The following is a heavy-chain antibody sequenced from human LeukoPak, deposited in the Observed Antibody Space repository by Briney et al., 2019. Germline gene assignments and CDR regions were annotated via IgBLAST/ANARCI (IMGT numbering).Heavy chain of an antibody. D-gene: IGHD6-19*01. CDR1: GGSISSYY. J-gene: IGHJ4*02. V-gene: IGHV4-59*01. CDR2: IYYSGST. CDR3: ARAVAGTFDY. Sequence: SETLSLTCPVSGGSISSYYWSWIRQPPGKGLEWIGYIYYSGSTNYNPSLKSRVTISVDTSKNQFSLKLSSVTAADTAVYYCARAVAGTFDYWGQGTLVTVSS.